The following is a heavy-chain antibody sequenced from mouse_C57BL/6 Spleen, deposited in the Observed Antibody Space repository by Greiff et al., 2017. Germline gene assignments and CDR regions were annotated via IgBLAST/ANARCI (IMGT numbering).Heavy chain of an antibody. Sequence: VQLQQSGAELVKPGASVKISCKASGYAFSSYWMNWVKQRPGKGLEWIGQIYPGDGDTNYNGQFKGKATLTADKSSSTAYMQLSSLTSEDSSVYFCSKGNYYGSSPPFDYWGQGTTLTVSS. D-gene: IGHD1-1*01. CDR3: SKGNYYGSSPPFDY. V-gene: IGHV1-80*01. CDR2: IYPGDGDT. J-gene: IGHJ2*01. CDR1: GYAFSSYW.